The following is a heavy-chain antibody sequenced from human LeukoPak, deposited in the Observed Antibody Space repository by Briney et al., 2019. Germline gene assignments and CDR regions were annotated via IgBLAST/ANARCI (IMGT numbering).Heavy chain of an antibody. CDR2: IYYSGST. D-gene: IGHD6-13*01. Sequence: RSSETLSLTCTVSGGSISSSSYYWGWIRQPPGKGLEWIGSIYYSGSTYYNPSLKSRVTISVDTSKNQFSLKLSSVTAADTAVYYCARLEAGIAAAGTFDYWGQGTLVTVSS. CDR1: GGSISSSSYY. V-gene: IGHV4-39*01. CDR3: ARLEAGIAAAGTFDY. J-gene: IGHJ4*02.